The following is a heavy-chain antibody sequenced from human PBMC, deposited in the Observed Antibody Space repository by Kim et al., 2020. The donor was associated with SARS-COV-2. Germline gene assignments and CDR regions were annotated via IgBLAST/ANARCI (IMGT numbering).Heavy chain of an antibody. V-gene: IGHV3-21*01. D-gene: IGHD3-10*01. CDR2: ISSSSSYI. CDR1: GFTFSSYS. CDR3: ARCPYYYGSGIPNFDY. J-gene: IGHJ4*02. Sequence: GGSLRLSCAASGFTFSSYSMNWVRQAPGKGLEWVSSISSSSSYIYYADSVKGRFTISRDNAKNSLYLQMNSLRAEDTAVYYCARCPYYYGSGIPNFDYWGQGTLVTVSS.